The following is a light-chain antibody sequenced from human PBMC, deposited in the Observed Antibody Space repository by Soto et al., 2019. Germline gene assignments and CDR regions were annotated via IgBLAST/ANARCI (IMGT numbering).Light chain of an antibody. J-gene: IGKJ1*01. CDR1: QSVSNN. CDR2: GAS. V-gene: IGKV3-11*01. CDR3: QQRSNWPRT. Sequence: ERVMTQSPATLSVSPGERVTLSCRASQSVSNNLAWYQQKPGQAPRLLIYGASTRATGIPARFGGSGSETDFTLTISSLEPEDFAVYYCQQRSNWPRTFGQGTKVDIK.